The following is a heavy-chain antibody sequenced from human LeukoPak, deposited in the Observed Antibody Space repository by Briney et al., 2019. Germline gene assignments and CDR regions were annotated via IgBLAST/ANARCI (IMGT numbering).Heavy chain of an antibody. CDR3: ARASSGWYANFDY. CDR2: IYYSGST. CDR1: GGSISSYY. V-gene: IGHV4-59*01. D-gene: IGHD6-19*01. J-gene: IGHJ4*02. Sequence: PSETLSLTCTVSGGSISSYYWSWIRQPPGKGLDWIGYIYYSGSTNYNPSLKSRVTISVDTSKNQFSLKLSSVTAADTAVYYCARASSGWYANFDYWGQGTLVTVSS.